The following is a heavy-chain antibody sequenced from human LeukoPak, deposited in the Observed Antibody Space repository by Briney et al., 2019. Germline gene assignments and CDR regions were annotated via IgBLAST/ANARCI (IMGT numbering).Heavy chain of an antibody. Sequence: GGSLRLSCAASGFTFSSYAMHWVRQAPGKGLEWVAVMSYDGSNKYYADSVKGRFTISRDNSKNTLYLQMNSLRAEDTAVYYCARDLEVVVTAILDYWGQGTLVTVSS. CDR1: GFTFSSYA. CDR2: MSYDGSNK. V-gene: IGHV3-30*04. D-gene: IGHD2-21*02. CDR3: ARDLEVVVTAILDY. J-gene: IGHJ4*02.